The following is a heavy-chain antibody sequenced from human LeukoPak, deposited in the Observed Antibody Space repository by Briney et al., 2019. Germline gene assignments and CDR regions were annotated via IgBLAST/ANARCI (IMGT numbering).Heavy chain of an antibody. CDR1: GFTFGSYW. V-gene: IGHV3-74*01. CDR2: INSDGSIT. D-gene: IGHD3-10*01. Sequence: GGSLRLSCAASGFTFGSYWMHWVRQAPGKGPVCVSRINSDGSITGSADSRKGRLTISRNNPKKTLFLQMDSLRAEDTAVYYCETYPHPSGGYDSGTYAPFDYWGQGTLVTVSS. CDR3: ETYPHPSGGYDSGTYAPFDY. J-gene: IGHJ4*02.